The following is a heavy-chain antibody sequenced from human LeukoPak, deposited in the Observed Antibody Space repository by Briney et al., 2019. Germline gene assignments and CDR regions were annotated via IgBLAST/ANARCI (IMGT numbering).Heavy chain of an antibody. J-gene: IGHJ4*02. D-gene: IGHD3/OR15-3a*01. CDR2: IKQDGSEK. CDR3: ARDLRTDSFFSPFDY. V-gene: IGHV3-7*01. Sequence: GGSLRLSCAASGFTFSSYWMSWVRQAPGKGLEWVANIKQDGSEKYYVDSVKGRFTISRDNVKNSLYLQMNSLTAEDTAVYYCARDLRTDSFFSPFDYWGQGTLVTVSS. CDR1: GFTFSSYW.